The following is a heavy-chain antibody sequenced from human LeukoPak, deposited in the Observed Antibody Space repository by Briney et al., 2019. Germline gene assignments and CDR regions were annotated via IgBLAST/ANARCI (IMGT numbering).Heavy chain of an antibody. V-gene: IGHV1-2*02. CDR2: INPNSGGT. J-gene: IGHJ6*03. Sequence: GASVKVSCTASGHTLTVHYIHWVRQAPGQGLEWMGWINPNSGGTNYAQKFQGRVTMTRDTSISTAYMELSRLRSDDTAVYYCARDPNDFWSGYYTGVSSYYYYYYMDVWGKGTTVTVSS. D-gene: IGHD3-3*01. CDR3: ARDPNDFWSGYYTGVSSYYYYYYMDV. CDR1: GHTLTVHY.